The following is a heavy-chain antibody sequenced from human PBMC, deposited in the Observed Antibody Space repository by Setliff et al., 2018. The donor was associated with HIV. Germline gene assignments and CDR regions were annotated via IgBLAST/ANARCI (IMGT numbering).Heavy chain of an antibody. Sequence: PSETLSLTCFVSGVSISDHYWGWIRQPPGKGLEWIGYIYSSGSSLYNPSLQSRVSISIDTSKNQFSLKLSSVTAADTAVYYCARRINNSGSLPAKNWFDTWGQGRLVTVSS. CDR2: IYSSGSS. J-gene: IGHJ5*02. D-gene: IGHD3-10*01. CDR3: ARRINNSGSLPAKNWFDT. CDR1: GVSISDHY. V-gene: IGHV4-4*09.